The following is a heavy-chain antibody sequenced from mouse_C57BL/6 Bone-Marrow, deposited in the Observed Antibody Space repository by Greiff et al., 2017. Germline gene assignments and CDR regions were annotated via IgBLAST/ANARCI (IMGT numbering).Heavy chain of an antibody. Sequence: EVKLQESGGGLVKPGGSLKLSCAASGFTFSSYAMSWVRQTPEKRLEWVATISDGGSYTYYPDNVKGRFTISRDNAKNNLYLQMSHLKSEDTAMYYCARESPPSYYSPFAYWGQGTLVTVSA. J-gene: IGHJ3*01. D-gene: IGHD2-12*01. CDR2: ISDGGSYT. V-gene: IGHV5-4*01. CDR1: GFTFSSYA. CDR3: ARESPPSYYSPFAY.